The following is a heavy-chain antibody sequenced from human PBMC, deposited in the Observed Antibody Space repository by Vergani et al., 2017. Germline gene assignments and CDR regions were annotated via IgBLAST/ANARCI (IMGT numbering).Heavy chain of an antibody. CDR3: ARGSFIGGVAGHFDY. Sequence: QVQLVQSGAEVKKPGASVKVSCKASGYTFTGYYMHWVRQAPGQGLEWMGWINPNSGGTNYAQKFQGRVTMTRDTSISTAYMELSSLRSEDTAVYYCARGSFIGGVAGHFDYWGQGTLVTVSS. CDR1: GYTFTGYY. J-gene: IGHJ4*02. V-gene: IGHV1-2*02. CDR2: INPNSGGT. D-gene: IGHD6-19*01.